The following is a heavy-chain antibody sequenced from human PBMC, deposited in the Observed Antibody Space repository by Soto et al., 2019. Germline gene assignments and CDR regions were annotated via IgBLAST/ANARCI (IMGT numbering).Heavy chain of an antibody. CDR2: IIPIFGTA. V-gene: IGHV1-69*01. CDR3: GRDKRYGLGDYFDY. D-gene: IGHD3-16*01. Sequence: QVQLVQSGAEVKKPGSSVKVSCKASGGTFSSYAISWVRQAPGQGLEWMGGIIPIFGTANYAQKFQGRVTITADESTSTAYMELSGLRSEDTAVYYCGRDKRYGLGDYFDYGGKGTLVPVPS. CDR1: GGTFSSYA. J-gene: IGHJ4*02.